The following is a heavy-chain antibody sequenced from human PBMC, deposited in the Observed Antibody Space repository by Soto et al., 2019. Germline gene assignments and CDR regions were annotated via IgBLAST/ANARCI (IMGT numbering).Heavy chain of an antibody. CDR2: INAGNGNT. D-gene: IGHD1-26*01. J-gene: IGHJ4*02. CDR1: GYTFTNYA. Sequence: QVQLVQSGAEEKKPGASVKVSCKASGYTFTNYAMHWVRQAPGQRLEWMGWINAGNGNTKYSQKFQGRVTITRDTSACTAYMELSSLRSEDTAVYYCARVIGYYLPDYWGQGTLVTVSS. CDR3: ARVIGYYLPDY. V-gene: IGHV1-3*05.